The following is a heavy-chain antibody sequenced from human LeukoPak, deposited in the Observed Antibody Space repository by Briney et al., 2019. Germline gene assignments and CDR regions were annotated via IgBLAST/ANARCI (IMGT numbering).Heavy chain of an antibody. CDR3: ARLKSTSNAFDI. CDR1: AFSISSYA. Sequence: PGGSLRLSCAASAFSISSYAMSWVRQGPGKGLEWVSVISGSGGSTYYADSVKGRFTISRDNAKNSLYLQVNSLRAEDTAVYYCARLKSTSNAFDIWGQGTMVTVSS. J-gene: IGHJ3*02. CDR2: ISGSGGST. D-gene: IGHD1-1*01. V-gene: IGHV3-23*01.